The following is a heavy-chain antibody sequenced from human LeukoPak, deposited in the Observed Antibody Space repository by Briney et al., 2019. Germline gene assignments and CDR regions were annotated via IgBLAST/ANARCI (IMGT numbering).Heavy chain of an antibody. CDR3: ARSQYSGSYSDY. D-gene: IGHD1-26*01. J-gene: IGHJ4*02. CDR1: RFTFNRYW. V-gene: IGHV3-74*01. Sequence: GGSLRLSCAASRFTFNRYWMHWVRRAPGKGLVWVSRINSDGRITTYADSVKGRFTISRDNAKNTLYLQMNSLRGEDTAVYYCARSQYSGSYSDYWGQGTLVTVSS. CDR2: INSDGRIT.